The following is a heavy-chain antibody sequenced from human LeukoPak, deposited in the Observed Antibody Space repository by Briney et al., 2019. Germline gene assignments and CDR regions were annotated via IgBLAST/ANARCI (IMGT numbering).Heavy chain of an antibody. V-gene: IGHV3-23*01. J-gene: IGHJ4*02. CDR3: AKDRYYDILTGYFSGFPCDY. CDR1: GFTFSSYA. CDR2: ISGSGGST. Sequence: GSLRLSCAASGFTFSSYAMSWVRQAPGKGLEWVSAISGSGGSTYYADSVKGRFTISRDNSKNTLYLQMNSLRAEDTAVYYCAKDRYYDILTGYFSGFPCDYWGQGTLVTVSS. D-gene: IGHD3-9*01.